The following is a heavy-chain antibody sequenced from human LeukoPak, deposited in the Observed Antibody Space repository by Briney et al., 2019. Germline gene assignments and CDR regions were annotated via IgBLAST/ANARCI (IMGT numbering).Heavy chain of an antibody. CDR1: GGSFSGYY. D-gene: IGHD6-13*01. CDR2: INHSGST. CDR3: ARAPYSSSWPFDY. J-gene: IGHJ4*02. Sequence: SETLSLTCAVYGGSFSGYYWSWIRQPPGKGLEWIGEINHSGSTNYNPSLKSRVTISVDTSKNQFSLKLSSVTAADTAVYYCARAPYSSSWPFDYWGQGTLGTVSS. V-gene: IGHV4-34*01.